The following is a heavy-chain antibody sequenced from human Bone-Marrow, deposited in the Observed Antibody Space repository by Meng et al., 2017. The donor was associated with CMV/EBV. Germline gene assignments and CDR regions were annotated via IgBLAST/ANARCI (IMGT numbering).Heavy chain of an antibody. Sequence: GESLKISCKGSGYSFTSYWIGWVRQMPGKGLEWMGIIYPGDSDTRYSPSFQGQVTISADKSISTAYLQWSSLKASDTAVYYCARSPAGNKGSSVGWFDPWGQGTLVTVSS. CDR2: IYPGDSDT. D-gene: IGHD6-6*01. CDR3: ARSPAGNKGSSVGWFDP. V-gene: IGHV5-51*01. CDR1: GYSFTSYW. J-gene: IGHJ5*02.